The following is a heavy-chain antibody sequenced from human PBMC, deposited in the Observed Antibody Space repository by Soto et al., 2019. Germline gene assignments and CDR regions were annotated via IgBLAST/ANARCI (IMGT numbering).Heavy chain of an antibody. D-gene: IGHD6-13*01. CDR3: VKEKTPRVSHSLDI. CDR1: GFTFSSYG. V-gene: IGHV3-30*18. J-gene: IGHJ3*02. Sequence: QVQLVESGGGVVQPGRSLRLSCAASGFTFSSYGMHWVRQAPGKGLEWVAVISYGGGAQYYADSVKGRFTISRDNSKNTLSLEMNSLRAEDTAVYYCVKEKTPRVSHSLDIWGQGIMVTVSS. CDR2: ISYGGGAQ.